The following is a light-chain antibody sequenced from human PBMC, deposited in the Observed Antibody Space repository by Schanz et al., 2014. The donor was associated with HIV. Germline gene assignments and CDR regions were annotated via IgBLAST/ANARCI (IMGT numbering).Light chain of an antibody. CDR1: QDISTY. Sequence: IQLTQSPSSLSASVGDRVTITCRASQDISTYLAWYQQKPGKAPKLLTYGASTLQSGVPSRFSGSGSGTDFSLTISCLQSEDVATYFCQQFHTYPLTFGQGTRLDIK. J-gene: IGKJ5*01. V-gene: IGKV1-9*01. CDR3: QQFHTYPLT. CDR2: GAS.